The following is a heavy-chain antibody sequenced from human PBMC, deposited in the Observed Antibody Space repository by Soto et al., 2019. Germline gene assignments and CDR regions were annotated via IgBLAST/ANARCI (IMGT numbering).Heavy chain of an antibody. CDR3: ARGAMTYYFDN. CDR2: IYFSGST. V-gene: IGHV4-30-4*01. J-gene: IGHJ4*02. Sequence: SETLSLTCTVSGGSISSGDYYWTWIRQPPGKGLEWIGYIYFSGSTYYNPSLRSRVSISLDTSKNQFSLKLSSVTVADTAVYYCARGAMTYYFDNWGQGTLVTVSS. CDR1: GGSISSGDYY.